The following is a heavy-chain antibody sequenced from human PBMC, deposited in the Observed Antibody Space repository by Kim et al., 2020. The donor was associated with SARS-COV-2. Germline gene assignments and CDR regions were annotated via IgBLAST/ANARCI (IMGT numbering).Heavy chain of an antibody. CDR2: IYYIGST. D-gene: IGHD3-10*01. J-gene: IGHJ4*02. CDR3: ARGERRGTLGTYRTGKFDY. CDR1: GDSVTSDPYY. Sequence: SETLSLICTVSGDSVTSDPYYWSWIRQSPGGGLEWIGYIYYIGSTNYNPSLKSRVTISLDTSKNQLSLNLNSVTAADTAVYYCARGERRGTLGTYRTGKFDYWGQATLVTVSS. V-gene: IGHV4-61*01.